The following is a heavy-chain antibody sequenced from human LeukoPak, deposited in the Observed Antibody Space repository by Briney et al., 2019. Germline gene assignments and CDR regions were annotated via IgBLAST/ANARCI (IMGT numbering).Heavy chain of an antibody. CDR1: GFTFSSYA. CDR2: ISYDGSNK. V-gene: IGHV3-30-3*01. J-gene: IGHJ4*02. Sequence: PGRSLRLSCAASGFTFSSYAMHWVRQAPGKGLEWVAVISYDGSNKYYADSVKGRFTISRDNSKNTLYLLMNSLRAEDTAVYYCARGIAAFDYWGQGTLVTVSS. D-gene: IGHD6-6*01. CDR3: ARGIAAFDY.